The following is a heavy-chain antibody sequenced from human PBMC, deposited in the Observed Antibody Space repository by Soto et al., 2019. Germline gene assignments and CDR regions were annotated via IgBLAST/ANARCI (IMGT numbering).Heavy chain of an antibody. J-gene: IGHJ4*02. Sequence: VGSLRLSCAASGFTFDEYAMHWVRQPPGKGLEWVSLISWDGSNRYYADSVQGRFTISRDNSKYSLYLEMNSLRPEDTALYYCAKDISRGPTKNYDFWSGPDYWGQGTLVTVSS. CDR1: GFTFDEYA. D-gene: IGHD3-3*01. CDR2: ISWDGSNR. CDR3: AKDISRGPTKNYDFWSGPDY. V-gene: IGHV3-43D*04.